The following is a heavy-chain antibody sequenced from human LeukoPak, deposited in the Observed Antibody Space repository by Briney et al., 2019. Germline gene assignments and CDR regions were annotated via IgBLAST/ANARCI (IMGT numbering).Heavy chain of an antibody. Sequence: ASVTVSCKASGYTFTSYGISWVRQAPGQGLEWMGWISAYNGNTNYAQKLQGRVTMTTDTSTSTAYMELRSLRSDDTAVYYCAREGGVSGSYGGQVDYWGQGTLVTVSS. CDR2: ISAYNGNT. J-gene: IGHJ4*02. CDR3: AREGGVSGSYGGQVDY. D-gene: IGHD1-26*01. CDR1: GYTFTSYG. V-gene: IGHV1-18*01.